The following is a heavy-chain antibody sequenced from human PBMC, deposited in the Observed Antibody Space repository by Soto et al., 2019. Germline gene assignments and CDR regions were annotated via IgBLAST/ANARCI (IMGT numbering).Heavy chain of an antibody. Sequence: ASVKVSCKASGGTFSSYAISWVRQAPGQGLGWMGGIIPIFGTANYAQKFQGRVTITADESTSTAYMELSSLRSEDTAVYYCARGGLGNGDYWGQGTLVTVSS. CDR2: IIPIFGTA. V-gene: IGHV1-69*13. CDR3: ARGGLGNGDY. J-gene: IGHJ4*02. CDR1: GGTFSSYA. D-gene: IGHD2-8*01.